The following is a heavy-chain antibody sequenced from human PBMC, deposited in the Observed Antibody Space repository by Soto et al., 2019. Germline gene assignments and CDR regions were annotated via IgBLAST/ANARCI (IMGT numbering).Heavy chain of an antibody. D-gene: IGHD3-3*01. CDR1: GFTFSSYA. Sequence: QVQLVESGGGVVQPGRSLRLSCAASGFTFSSYAMHWVRQAPGKGLEWVAVISYDGSNKSYADSVKGRFTISRDNSKNTLYLQMNSLRAEDTAVYYCASETYYDFWSGPYYGMDVWGQGTTVTVSS. CDR3: ASETYYDFWSGPYYGMDV. CDR2: ISYDGSNK. J-gene: IGHJ6*02. V-gene: IGHV3-30-3*01.